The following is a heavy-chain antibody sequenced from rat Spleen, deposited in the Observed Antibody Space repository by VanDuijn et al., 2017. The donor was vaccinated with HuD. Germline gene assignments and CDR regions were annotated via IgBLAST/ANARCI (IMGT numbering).Heavy chain of an antibody. CDR1: GLSFSNYD. J-gene: IGHJ4*01. CDR3: ARHNSGYGVMDA. D-gene: IGHD4-3*01. CDR2: ISYDGTAT. V-gene: IGHV5-22*01. Sequence: EVQLVESGGGLVQPGRSMKLSCAASGLSFSNYDMAWVRQAPTKGLEWVASISYDGTATYYRDPVKGRFTLSRDNAKSTLYLQMDSLRSEDTATYYCARHNSGYGVMDAWGQGASVTVSS.